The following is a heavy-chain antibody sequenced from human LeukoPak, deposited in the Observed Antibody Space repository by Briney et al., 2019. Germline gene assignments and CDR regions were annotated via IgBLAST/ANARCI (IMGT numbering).Heavy chain of an antibody. J-gene: IGHJ4*02. V-gene: IGHV3-48*02. CDR1: GFTFSSYS. CDR2: ITRSSSTI. CDR3: VRDPDALDY. Sequence: WESLRLSCAASGFTFSSYSMNWVRQAPGKGLEWVSYITRSSSTIHYRDSVKGRFTISRDNAKNSLYLQMNSLRDEDTAVYYCVRDPDALDYWGQGTLVTVSS.